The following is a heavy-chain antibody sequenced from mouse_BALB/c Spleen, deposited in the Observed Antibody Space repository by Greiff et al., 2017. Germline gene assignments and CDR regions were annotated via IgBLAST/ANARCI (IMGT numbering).Heavy chain of an antibody. CDR2: IFPGDGST. Sequence: VQLQQSGADLVKPGASVKLSCKASGYTFTSYDINWVRQRPEQGLEWIGWIFPGDGSTKYNEKFKGKATLTTDKSSSTAYMQLSRLTSEDSAVYFCARNYDYDVAWFAYWGQGTLVTVSA. CDR3: ARNYDYDVAWFAY. J-gene: IGHJ3*01. CDR1: GYTFTSYD. V-gene: IGHV1-85*01. D-gene: IGHD2-4*01.